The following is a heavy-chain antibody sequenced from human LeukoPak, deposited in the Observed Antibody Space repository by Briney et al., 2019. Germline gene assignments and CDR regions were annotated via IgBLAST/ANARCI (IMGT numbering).Heavy chain of an antibody. V-gene: IGHV3-48*01. D-gene: IGHD3-22*01. CDR3: ARDRGSSGYHFDY. J-gene: IGHJ4*02. CDR2: ISTTNSSTI. Sequence: PGGSLRLSCAASGFTFSDYSLNWVRQAPGKGLEWVSYISTTNSSTIYYADSVEGRFTISRDNAENSLYLQMNSLRAEDTAVYCCARDRGSSGYHFDYWGQGTLVTVSS. CDR1: GFTFSDYS.